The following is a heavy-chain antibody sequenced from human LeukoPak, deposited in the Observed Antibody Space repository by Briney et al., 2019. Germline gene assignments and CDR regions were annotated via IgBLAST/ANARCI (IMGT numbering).Heavy chain of an antibody. V-gene: IGHV1-18*01. CDR3: ARAGGYYGSGSGYYYYMDV. CDR2: ISGYNGIT. J-gene: IGHJ6*03. D-gene: IGHD3-10*01. CDR1: GYTFTNYG. Sequence: ASVKVSCKASGYTFTNYGISWVRQAPGQGLEWMGWISGYNGITNYAQKLQGRVTMTTDTSTSTAYMELRSLRSDDTAVYYCARAGGYYGSGSGYYYYMDVWGKGTTVTISS.